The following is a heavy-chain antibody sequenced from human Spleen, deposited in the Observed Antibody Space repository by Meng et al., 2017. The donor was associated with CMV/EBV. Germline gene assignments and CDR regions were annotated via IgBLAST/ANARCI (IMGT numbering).Heavy chain of an antibody. J-gene: IGHJ6*02. CDR2: MSYDGSDK. CDR1: GFTFINYA. Sequence: GGSLRLSCAASGFTFINYAMNWVRRAPGKGLEWVAVMSYDGSDKYYADSVRGRFTISRDNSRNTLYLQMNSLRAEDTAVYYCARGEIPPYCSSTSCYSGGYYYYGMDVWGQGTTVTVSS. V-gene: IGHV3-30*04. CDR3: ARGEIPPYCSSTSCYSGGYYYYGMDV. D-gene: IGHD2-2*02.